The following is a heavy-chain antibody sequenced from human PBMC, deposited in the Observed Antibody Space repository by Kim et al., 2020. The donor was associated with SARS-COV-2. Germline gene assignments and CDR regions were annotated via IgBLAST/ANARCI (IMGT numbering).Heavy chain of an antibody. CDR2: ISWDGGST. J-gene: IGHJ4*02. CDR1: GFTFDDYT. V-gene: IGHV3-43*01. Sequence: GGSLRLSCAASGFTFDDYTMHWVRQAPGKGLEWVSLISWDGGSTYYADSVKGRFTISRDNSKNSLYLQMNSLRTEDTALYYCAKSDEIVGATLGGPFDYWGQGTLVTVSS. CDR3: AKSDEIVGATLGGPFDY. D-gene: IGHD1-26*01.